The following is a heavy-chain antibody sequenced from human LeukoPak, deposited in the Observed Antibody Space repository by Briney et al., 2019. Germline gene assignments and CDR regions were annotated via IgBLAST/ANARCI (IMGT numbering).Heavy chain of an antibody. CDR1: GFTFRSYA. V-gene: IGHV3-23*01. CDR2: ISGSGGST. D-gene: IGHD3-10*01. J-gene: IGHJ4*02. CDR3: AKDLGWFGTSLFDY. Sequence: TGGSLRLPCAASGFTFRSYAMSWVRQAPGKGLEWVSAISGSGGSTYYADSVKCRFTISRDNSKNTLYLKMNSLRAEDTAVYYCAKDLGWFGTSLFDYWGQGTLVTVSS.